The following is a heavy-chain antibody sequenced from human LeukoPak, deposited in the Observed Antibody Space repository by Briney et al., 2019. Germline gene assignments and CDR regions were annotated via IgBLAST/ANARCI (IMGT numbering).Heavy chain of an antibody. CDR3: TTYRYTYDVTRYSYFDY. CDR1: GFSFSNAW. J-gene: IGHJ4*02. D-gene: IGHD3-16*02. CDR2: IISRTSGAAT. V-gene: IGHV3-15*01. Sequence: GRSLRLSCTAAGFSFSNAWMTWVSQAPGKWLEWVGRIISRTSGAATDYAAPVTCRFTSSRDDSHSTLYLQMNSLKTDNTAVYYWTTYRYTYDVTRYSYFDYWGQGTPVTVSS.